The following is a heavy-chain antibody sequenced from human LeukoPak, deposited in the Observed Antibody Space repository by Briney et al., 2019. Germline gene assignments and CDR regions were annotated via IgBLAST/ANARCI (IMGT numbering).Heavy chain of an antibody. CDR2: IYYSGST. J-gene: IGHJ6*02. Sequence: SETLSLTCTVSGGSLSSGGYYWRWLRQHPGTGLEWIGYIYYSGSTYYNPSLKSRVTISVDTSKNQFSLKLSSVTAADTAVYYCARDLVVVVSDYYYYYGMDVWGQGTTVTVSS. CDR3: ARDLVVVVSDYYYYYGMDV. D-gene: IGHD2-15*01. CDR1: GGSLSSGGYY. V-gene: IGHV4-31*03.